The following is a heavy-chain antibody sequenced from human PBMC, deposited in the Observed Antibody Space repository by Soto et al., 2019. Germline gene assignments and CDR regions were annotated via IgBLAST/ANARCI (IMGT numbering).Heavy chain of an antibody. J-gene: IGHJ4*02. Sequence: SETLSLTCTVSGGSISAYYWSWIRQPPGKGLEWIAYIYDSGSTNYNPSLKSQVSISVDTSKRQFSLNLNSVAAADTAVYYCARASIAAAAFDYWGQGTLVTVS. CDR2: IYDSGST. CDR3: ARASIAAAAFDY. D-gene: IGHD6-13*01. CDR1: GGSISAYY. V-gene: IGHV4-59*01.